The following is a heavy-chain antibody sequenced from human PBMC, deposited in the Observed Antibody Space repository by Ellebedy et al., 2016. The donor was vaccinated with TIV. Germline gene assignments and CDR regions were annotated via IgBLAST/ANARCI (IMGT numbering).Heavy chain of an antibody. D-gene: IGHD3-9*01. Sequence: GESLKISXAASGFTFSSYGMHWVRQAPGKGLEWVAVIWYDGSNKYYADSVKGRFTISRDNSKNTLYLQMNSLRAEETAVYYCARARLDWNWFDPWGQGTLVTVSS. CDR3: ARARLDWNWFDP. J-gene: IGHJ5*02. V-gene: IGHV3-33*01. CDR1: GFTFSSYG. CDR2: IWYDGSNK.